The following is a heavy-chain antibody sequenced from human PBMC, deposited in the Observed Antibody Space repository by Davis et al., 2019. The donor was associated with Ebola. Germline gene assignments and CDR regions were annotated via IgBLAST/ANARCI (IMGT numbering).Heavy chain of an antibody. J-gene: IGHJ5*02. CDR2: INPNSGGT. Sequence: ASVKVSCKASGYTFTSYYMHWVRQAPGQGLEWMGWINPNSGGTNYAQKFQGWVTMTRDTSISTAYMELSRLRSDDTAVYYCASWGRGVVVAVETWFDPWGQGTLVTVSS. CDR3: ASWGRGVVVAVETWFDP. CDR1: GYTFTSYY. V-gene: IGHV1-2*04. D-gene: IGHD2-15*01.